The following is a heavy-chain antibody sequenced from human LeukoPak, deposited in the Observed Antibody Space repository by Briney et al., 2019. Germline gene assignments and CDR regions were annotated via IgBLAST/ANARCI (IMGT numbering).Heavy chain of an antibody. CDR3: ASADYYDSSGYFDY. D-gene: IGHD3-22*01. Sequence: SVKVSCKASGGTFSSYAISWVRQAPGQGHEWMGGIIPNFGTANYAQKFQCRVTITADKSTSTAYMELSSLRSEDTAVYYCASADYYDSSGYFDYWGQGTLVTVSS. J-gene: IGHJ4*02. CDR1: GGTFSSYA. CDR2: IIPNFGTA. V-gene: IGHV1-69*06.